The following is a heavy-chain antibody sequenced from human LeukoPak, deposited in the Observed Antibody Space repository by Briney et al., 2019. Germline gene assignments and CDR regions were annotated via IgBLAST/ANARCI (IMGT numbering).Heavy chain of an antibody. CDR1: GGSISSYY. CDR2: IYYSGST. Sequence: NPSETLSLTCTVSGGSISSYYWSWIRQPPGKGLEWIGYIYYSGSTNYNPSLKSRVTISVDTSKNQFSLKLSSVTAADTAVYYCARESDVDTAMADDAFDIWGQGTMVTVSS. CDR3: ARESDVDTAMADDAFDI. D-gene: IGHD5-18*01. J-gene: IGHJ3*02. V-gene: IGHV4-59*01.